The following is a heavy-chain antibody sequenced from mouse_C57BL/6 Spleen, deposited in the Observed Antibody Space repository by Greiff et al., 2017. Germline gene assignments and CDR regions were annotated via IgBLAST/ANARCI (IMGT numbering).Heavy chain of an antibody. Sequence: VQLQQSDAELVKPGASVKISCKVSGYTFTDHTIHWMKQRPEQGLEWIGYIYPRDGSTKYNEKFKGKATLTADKSSSTAYMQLNSLTSEDSAVYFCSTVNYDGYSFDYAMDYWGQGTSVTVSS. J-gene: IGHJ4*01. D-gene: IGHD2-3*01. V-gene: IGHV1-78*01. CDR1: GYTFTDHT. CDR2: IYPRDGST. CDR3: STVNYDGYSFDYAMDY.